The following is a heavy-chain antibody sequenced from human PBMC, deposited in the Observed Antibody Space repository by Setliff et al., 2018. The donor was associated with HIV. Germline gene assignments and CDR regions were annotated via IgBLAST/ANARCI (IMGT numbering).Heavy chain of an antibody. CDR2: INPNSGGT. D-gene: IGHD3-10*01. J-gene: IGHJ1*01. CDR1: GYTFNGYS. CDR3: ARVRAGGEYFQY. V-gene: IGHV1-2*02. Sequence: ASVKVSCKASGYTFNGYSMHWVRQAPGQGLEWMGWINPNSGGTNYARKFQGRVIMTRDKSISTAYMELNRLRSDDTAVYYCARVRAGGEYFQYWGQGTLVTSPQ.